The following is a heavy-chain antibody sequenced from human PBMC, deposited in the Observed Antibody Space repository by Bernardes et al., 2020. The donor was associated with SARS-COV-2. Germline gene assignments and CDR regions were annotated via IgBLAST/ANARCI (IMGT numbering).Heavy chain of an antibody. Sequence: SETLSLTCTVSGGSISNSPYYWGWIRQPPGKGLEWIGSIYYSGTTSYNPSLKSRINISVDTSKNQFSLKLTSVTAADTAVYYCATVFCSTTSCYNPSDPYYYYYGLDVWGQGTTVTVSS. CDR3: ATVFCSTTSCYNPSDPYYYYYGLDV. D-gene: IGHD2-2*01. J-gene: IGHJ6*02. CDR1: GGSISNSPYY. V-gene: IGHV4-39*01. CDR2: IYYSGTT.